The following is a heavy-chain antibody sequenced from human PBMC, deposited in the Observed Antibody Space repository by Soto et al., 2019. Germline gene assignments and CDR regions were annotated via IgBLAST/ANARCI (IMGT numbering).Heavy chain of an antibody. CDR1: GFTFSSYA. CDR3: ASSTRMDV. Sequence: QLQLVESGGGVVQPGRSLRLSCAASGFTFSSYAMHWVRQAPGKGLEWVAVISYDGSNKYYADSVKGRFTISRDNSKNTLYLQMNSLRAEDTAVYYCASSTRMDVWGQGTTVTVSS. V-gene: IGHV3-30-3*01. J-gene: IGHJ6*02. D-gene: IGHD2-15*01. CDR2: ISYDGSNK.